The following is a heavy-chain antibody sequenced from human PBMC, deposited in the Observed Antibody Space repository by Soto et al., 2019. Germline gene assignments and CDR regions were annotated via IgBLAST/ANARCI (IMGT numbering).Heavy chain of an antibody. Sequence: PGGSLRLSCAASGFTFSSYAMKWVRQAPGKGLEWVSLIGESGTPTYYADSVKGRFTISRDNSKNTLYLQMNSLRAEDTAVYYCAKALYSSSWYAHVPRDYWGQGTLVTVSS. V-gene: IGHV3-23*01. CDR3: AKALYSSSWYAHVPRDY. D-gene: IGHD6-13*01. J-gene: IGHJ4*02. CDR1: GFTFSSYA. CDR2: IGESGTPT.